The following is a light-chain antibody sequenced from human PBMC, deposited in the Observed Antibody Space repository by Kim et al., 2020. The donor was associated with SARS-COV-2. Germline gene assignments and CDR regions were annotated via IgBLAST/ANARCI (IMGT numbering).Light chain of an antibody. J-gene: IGKJ5*01. CDR3: QQYGSSPPIT. Sequence: PGDSATLSCRASHTITNNYLAWYLQKPGQAPRLLIYAASIEATGIPDRFSGSGSGTDFTLTIRRLEPEDFAVYYCQQYGSSPPITFGQGTRLEIK. CDR2: AAS. V-gene: IGKV3-20*01. CDR1: HTITNNY.